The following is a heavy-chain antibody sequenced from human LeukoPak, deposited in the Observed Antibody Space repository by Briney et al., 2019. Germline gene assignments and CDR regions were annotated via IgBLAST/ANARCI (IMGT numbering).Heavy chain of an antibody. Sequence: GGSLRLSCAASGFTFVNYAMSWVRQAPGKGLEWVSTIDGSGSNTHYADSVKGRFTMSRDNSKNTLNLQMNSLRPEDTAVYYCAKEQGYSYGYIDYWGQGTLVTVSS. CDR2: IDGSGSNT. CDR1: GFTFVNYA. D-gene: IGHD5-18*01. CDR3: AKEQGYSYGYIDY. V-gene: IGHV3-23*01. J-gene: IGHJ4*02.